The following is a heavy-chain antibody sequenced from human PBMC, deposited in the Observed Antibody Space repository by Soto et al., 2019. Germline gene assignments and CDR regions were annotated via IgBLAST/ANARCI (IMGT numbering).Heavy chain of an antibody. CDR2: ISAYNGNT. CDR1: GYTFTSYG. Sequence: QVQRVQSGAEVKKPGASVKVSCKASGYTFTSYGISWVRQAPGQGLEWMGWISAYNGNTNYAQKHQGRVTMTTDTYTSTAYMELRSLRSDDTAVYYCARDGVGATTTSYYYYYGMDVWGQGTTVTVSS. CDR3: ARDGVGATTTSYYYYYGMDV. J-gene: IGHJ6*02. V-gene: IGHV1-18*04. D-gene: IGHD1-26*01.